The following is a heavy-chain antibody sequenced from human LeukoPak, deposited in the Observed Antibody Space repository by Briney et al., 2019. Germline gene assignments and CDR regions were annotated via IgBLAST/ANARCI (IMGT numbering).Heavy chain of an antibody. CDR1: GFTFDDYA. CDR2: ISWNSGSI. D-gene: IGHD3-22*01. V-gene: IGHV3-9*01. Sequence: PGGSLRLSCVVSGFTFDDYAMHWVRQAPGKGLEWVSGISWNSGSIGYGDSVKGRFTISRDNAKNSLYLQMNSLRAEDTALYYCAKARCGPYYYDSSGYCTGLDYWGQGTLVTVSS. CDR3: AKARCGPYYYDSSGYCTGLDY. J-gene: IGHJ4*02.